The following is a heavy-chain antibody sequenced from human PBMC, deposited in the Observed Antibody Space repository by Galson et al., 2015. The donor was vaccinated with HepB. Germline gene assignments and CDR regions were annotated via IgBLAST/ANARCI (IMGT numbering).Heavy chain of an antibody. V-gene: IGHV1-69*13. D-gene: IGHD3-3*01. CDR2: IIPVFGTP. J-gene: IGHJ6*03. CDR1: GVTFSSYA. Sequence: SVKVSCKASGVTFSSYAISWVRQAPGQGLEWMGGIIPVFGTPSYSQKFQGRVTITADESTSTAYMELGSLRSEDTAVYYCARGGYDFWNGYRDYYYYYMDVWGKGTTVTVSS. CDR3: ARGGYDFWNGYRDYYYYYMDV.